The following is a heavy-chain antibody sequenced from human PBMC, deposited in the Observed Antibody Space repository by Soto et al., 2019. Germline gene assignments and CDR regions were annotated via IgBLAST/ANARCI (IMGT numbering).Heavy chain of an antibody. Sequence: SETLSLTCTVSGDSISSGGYYWSWIRQHPGKGLEWIGYIYYSGSTYYNPSLKSRVTISVDTSKNQFSLKPSSVTAADTAVYYCARVFASGFTVNFDYWGQGTLVTVSS. D-gene: IGHD4-17*01. V-gene: IGHV4-31*03. CDR3: ARVFASGFTVNFDY. J-gene: IGHJ4*02. CDR2: IYYSGST. CDR1: GDSISSGGYY.